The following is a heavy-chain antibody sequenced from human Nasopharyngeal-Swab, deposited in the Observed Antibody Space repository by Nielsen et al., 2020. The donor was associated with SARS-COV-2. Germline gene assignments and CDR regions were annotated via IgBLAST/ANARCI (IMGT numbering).Heavy chain of an antibody. CDR3: ASSVAGTGSVYFDY. Sequence: WIPQPPGKGLEWVSAISGSGGSTYYADSVKGRFTISRDNSKNTLYLQMNSLRAEDTAVYYCASSVAGTGSVYFDYWGQGTLVTVSS. V-gene: IGHV3-23*01. D-gene: IGHD6-19*01. J-gene: IGHJ4*02. CDR2: ISGSGGST.